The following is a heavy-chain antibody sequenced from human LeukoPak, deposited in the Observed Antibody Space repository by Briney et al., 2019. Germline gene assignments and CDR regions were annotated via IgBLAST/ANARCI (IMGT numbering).Heavy chain of an antibody. CDR2: ISYDGSNK. J-gene: IGHJ3*02. Sequence: GRSLRLSCAASGFTFSSYGMHWVRQAPGKGLEWVAVISYDGSNKYYADSVKGRFTISRDNSKNTLYLQMNSLRAEDTAVYYCAKIRSGYQHDAFDIWGQGTMVTVSS. D-gene: IGHD3-22*01. V-gene: IGHV3-30*18. CDR3: AKIRSGYQHDAFDI. CDR1: GFTFSSYG.